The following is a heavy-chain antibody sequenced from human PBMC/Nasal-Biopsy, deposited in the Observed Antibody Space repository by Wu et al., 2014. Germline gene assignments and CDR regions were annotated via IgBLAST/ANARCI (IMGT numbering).Heavy chain of an antibody. CDR1: GGSISSGDSY. CDR2: AFYSGHA. J-gene: IGHJ5*02. V-gene: IGHV4-30-4*01. Sequence: SGGSISSGDSYWSWIRQAPGKGLQWIGYAFYSGHAFYNPSLRSRVSISVDTSQSHFSLKLTSVTAADTAVYYCAKVPLVQGVIGGWFDPWGLGTLVTVSS. D-gene: IGHD3-10*01. CDR3: AKVPLVQGVIGGWFDP.